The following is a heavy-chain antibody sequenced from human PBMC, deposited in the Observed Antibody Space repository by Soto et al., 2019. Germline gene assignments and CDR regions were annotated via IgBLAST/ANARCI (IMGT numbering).Heavy chain of an antibody. CDR3: ATYLTGYSHDAFDV. J-gene: IGHJ3*01. V-gene: IGHV5-51*01. CDR1: GYSFTSYW. D-gene: IGHD3-9*01. CDR2: IYPGDSDT. Sequence: GESLKISCKASGYSFTSYWIGWVRQMPGKGLEWMGIIYPGDSDTRYSPSFQGQVTISADKSLTIAYLQWSSLKASDTAMYYCATYLTGYSHDAFDVWGQGTMVTVSS.